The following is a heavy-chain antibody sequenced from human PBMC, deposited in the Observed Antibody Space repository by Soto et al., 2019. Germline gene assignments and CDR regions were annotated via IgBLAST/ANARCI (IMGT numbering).Heavy chain of an antibody. J-gene: IGHJ4*02. D-gene: IGHD3-9*01. CDR2: ISSNGGST. Sequence: EVQLVESGGGLVQPGGSLRLSCAASGFTFSSYAMHWVRQAPGKGLEYVSAISSNGGSTYYANSVKGRFTISRDNSKNTLYFQMGSLRAEDMAVYYCAREVDILTGSALDYWGQGTLVTVSS. CDR3: AREVDILTGSALDY. V-gene: IGHV3-64*01. CDR1: GFTFSSYA.